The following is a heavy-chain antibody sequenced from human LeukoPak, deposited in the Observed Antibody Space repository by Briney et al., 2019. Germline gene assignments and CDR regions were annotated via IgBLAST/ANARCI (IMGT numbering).Heavy chain of an antibody. Sequence: SETLSLTCTVSGDSISSLHWSWIRQPPGKRLEWIGSTYNSGSTNYNPSLKSRVTISVDTSKNQLSLKLTSVTAADTAMYYCAKDGRGTINGRTLDSWGQGTLVTVSS. CDR2: TYNSGST. J-gene: IGHJ4*02. CDR1: GDSISSLH. D-gene: IGHD1-20*01. CDR3: AKDGRGTINGRTLDS. V-gene: IGHV4-4*08.